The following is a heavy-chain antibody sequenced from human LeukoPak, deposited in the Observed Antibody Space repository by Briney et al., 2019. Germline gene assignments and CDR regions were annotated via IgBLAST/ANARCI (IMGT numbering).Heavy chain of an antibody. CDR1: SGSITSSSYY. CDR2: IYYSGST. V-gene: IGHV4-61*01. J-gene: IGHJ3*02. Sequence: SETLSLTCTVSSGSITSSSYYWSWIRQPPGTGLEWIGYIYYSGSTDYNPSLKSRVTISVDTSKNQFSLKLSSVTAADTAVYYCARETLYSSGWYVGDAFDIWGQGTMVTVSS. CDR3: ARETLYSSGWYVGDAFDI. D-gene: IGHD6-19*01.